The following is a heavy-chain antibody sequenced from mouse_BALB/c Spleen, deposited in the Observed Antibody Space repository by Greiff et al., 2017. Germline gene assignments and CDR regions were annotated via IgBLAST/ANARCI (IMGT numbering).Heavy chain of an antibody. CDR1: GYTFTSYW. V-gene: IGHV1S81*02. J-gene: IGHJ4*01. D-gene: IGHD2-14*01. Sequence: QVQLQQPGAELVKPGASVKLSCKASGYTFTSYWMHWVKQRPGQGLEWIGEINPSNGRTNYNEKFKSKATLTVDKSSSTAYMQLSSLTSEDSAVYYCARGYRYDGDPYAMDYWGQGTSVTVSS. CDR2: INPSNGRT. CDR3: ARGYRYDGDPYAMDY.